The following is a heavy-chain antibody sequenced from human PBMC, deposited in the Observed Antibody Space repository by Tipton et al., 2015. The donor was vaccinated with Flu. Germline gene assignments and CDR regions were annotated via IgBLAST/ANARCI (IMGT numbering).Heavy chain of an antibody. Sequence: TLSLTCTVSGGSVGSGSYYWSWIRQPPGKGLEWIGYIYYSGSTNYNPSLKSRVTISVDTSKNQFSLKLSSVTATDTAVYYCASDDFWSGYYSYDYYYMDVWGKGTTVTVSS. V-gene: IGHV4-61*01. CDR3: ASDDFWSGYYSYDYYYMDV. CDR2: IYYSGST. D-gene: IGHD3-3*01. CDR1: GGSVGSGSYY. J-gene: IGHJ6*03.